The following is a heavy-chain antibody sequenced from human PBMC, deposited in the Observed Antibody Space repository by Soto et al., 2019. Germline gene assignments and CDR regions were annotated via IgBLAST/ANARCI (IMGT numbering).Heavy chain of an antibody. Sequence: GGSLRLSCAASGFTFSSYAMHWVRQAPGKGLEWVAVISYDGSNKYYADSVKGRFTISRDNSKNTLYLQMNSLRAEDTAVYYCARDLGTTGTTLPVDYYYGMDVWGQGTTVTVSS. CDR2: ISYDGSNK. CDR1: GFTFSSYA. D-gene: IGHD1-1*01. CDR3: ARDLGTTGTTLPVDYYYGMDV. V-gene: IGHV3-30-3*01. J-gene: IGHJ6*02.